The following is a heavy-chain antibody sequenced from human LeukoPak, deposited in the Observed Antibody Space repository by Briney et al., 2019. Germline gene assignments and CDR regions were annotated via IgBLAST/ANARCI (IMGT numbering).Heavy chain of an antibody. CDR3: AVLPAAKRGRWFDP. V-gene: IGHV3-53*01. D-gene: IGHD2-2*01. Sequence: GGSLRLSCAASGLTFSSNYMSWVRQAPGKGLEWVSVIYSGGSTYYADSVKGRFTISRDNSKNTLYLQMNSLRAEDTAVYYCAVLPAAKRGRWFDPWGQGTLVTVSS. J-gene: IGHJ5*02. CDR1: GLTFSSNY. CDR2: IYSGGST.